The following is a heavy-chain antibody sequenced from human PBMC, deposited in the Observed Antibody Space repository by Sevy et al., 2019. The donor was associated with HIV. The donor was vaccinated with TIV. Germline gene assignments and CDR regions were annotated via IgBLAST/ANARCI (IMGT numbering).Heavy chain of an antibody. V-gene: IGHV3-23*05. J-gene: IGHJ3*02. Sequence: GGSLRLSCAASGFTFSNYGMNWVRQAPGKGLEWVSVIHNSGDTTYYADSVKGRFTISRDNSENTLYLQMNSLRADDTAVYFCVKGGSIAAAGKDAFDIWGQGTMVTVSS. CDR1: GFTFSNYG. CDR2: IHNSGDTT. CDR3: VKGGSIAAAGKDAFDI. D-gene: IGHD6-13*01.